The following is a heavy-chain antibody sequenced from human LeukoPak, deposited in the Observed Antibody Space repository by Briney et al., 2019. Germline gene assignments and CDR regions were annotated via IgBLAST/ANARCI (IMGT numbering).Heavy chain of an antibody. CDR1: GGSIGSFY. J-gene: IGHJ6*03. Sequence: SETLSLTCNVSGGSIGSFYWNWIRQPPGKGLEWIGYIYYTGSTNYNPSLKSRVTISVDTSKNQFSLKVSSVTAADTAVYYCARGSVLLSMDVWGKGTTVTVSS. CDR3: ARGSVLLSMDV. V-gene: IGHV4-59*01. D-gene: IGHD3-10*01. CDR2: IYYTGST.